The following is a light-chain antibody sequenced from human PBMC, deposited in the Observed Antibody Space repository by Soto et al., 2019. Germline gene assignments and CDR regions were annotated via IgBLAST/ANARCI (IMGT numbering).Light chain of an antibody. CDR3: QHYANFLIT. Sequence: EIVLTQSPATLSLSPGERATLSCRASQSVSSYLAWYQQKPGQAPRLLIYDASNRATGIPARFSGSGSGTDFTLTVSRLEPEEFAVYYCQHYANFLITFGQGTRLEIK. CDR1: QSVSSY. CDR2: DAS. V-gene: IGKV3-11*01. J-gene: IGKJ5*01.